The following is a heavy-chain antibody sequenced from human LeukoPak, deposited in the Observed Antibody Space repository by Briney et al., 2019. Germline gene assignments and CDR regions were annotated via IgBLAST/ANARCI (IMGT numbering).Heavy chain of an antibody. CDR3: AVQRTLWQQVLDH. V-gene: IGHV3-23*01. J-gene: IGHJ4*02. CDR2: IIPPGDIT. D-gene: IGHD6-13*01. CDR1: GFHFITHG. Sequence: GGSLVLSCAASGFHFITHGMNWVRQAPGKGLEWVSGIIPPGDITYYADSVMGRFTISRDNRKNTVSLQMNSLRAEDTAVYYCAVQRTLWQQVLDHWGQGTLVTVSS.